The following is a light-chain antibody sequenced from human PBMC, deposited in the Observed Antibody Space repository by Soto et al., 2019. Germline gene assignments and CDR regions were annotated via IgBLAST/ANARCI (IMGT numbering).Light chain of an antibody. CDR1: QSISSW. J-gene: IGKJ1*01. V-gene: IGKV1-5*03. CDR3: QQYNNYPWT. CDR2: KAS. Sequence: DIQMTQSPSTLSASVGDRVTITCRASQSISSWLAWYQQKPGKAPKLLIYKASSLESGIPARFSGSGSGTDFTLTISSLQPDDFATYYCQQYNNYPWTFGQGTKVEIK.